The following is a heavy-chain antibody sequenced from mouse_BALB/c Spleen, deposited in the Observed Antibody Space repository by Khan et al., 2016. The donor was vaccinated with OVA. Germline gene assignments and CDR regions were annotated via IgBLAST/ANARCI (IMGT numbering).Heavy chain of an antibody. D-gene: IGHD3-3*01. V-gene: IGHV2-6-4*01. J-gene: IGHJ1*01. CDR1: GFSLSRYS. Sequence: QMQLEESGPGLVAPSQSLSITCTVSGFSLSRYSVHWVRQPPGKGLEWLGIIWIGGSADYNSPLKSRLSISKDNSKSQVFLKMNSLQTDDTAMYYCARNRDGGSDWYFDVWGAGTTVTVSS. CDR3: ARNRDGGSDWYFDV. CDR2: IWIGGSA.